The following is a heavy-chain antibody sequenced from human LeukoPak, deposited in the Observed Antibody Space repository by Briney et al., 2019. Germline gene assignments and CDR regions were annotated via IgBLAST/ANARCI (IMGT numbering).Heavy chain of an antibody. D-gene: IGHD5-24*01. J-gene: IGHJ3*02. CDR1: GGSISSSSYY. CDR2: IYYSGSP. V-gene: IGHV4-39*01. CDR3: ARRGRRWLATRAFDI. Sequence: PSETLSLTCTVSGGSISSSSYYWGWIRQPPGKGLEWIGSIYYSGSPYYNPSLKSRVTISVDTSKNQFSLKLSSVTAADTAVYYCARRGRRWLATRAFDIWGQGTMVTVSS.